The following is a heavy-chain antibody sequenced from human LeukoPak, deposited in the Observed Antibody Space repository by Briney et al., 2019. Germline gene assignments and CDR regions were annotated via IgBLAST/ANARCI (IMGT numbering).Heavy chain of an antibody. V-gene: IGHV4-34*01. Sequence: SGGSXXNKYWSWLRQPPGKGVEWIGEINHSGSTNYNPSLKSRVTISVDTSKNQFSLKLSSVTAADTAVYYCARSGSVAIYWYFDLWGRGTLVTVSS. D-gene: IGHD5-12*01. J-gene: IGHJ2*01. CDR3: ARSGSVAIYWYFDL. CDR1: GGSXXNKY. CDR2: INHSGST.